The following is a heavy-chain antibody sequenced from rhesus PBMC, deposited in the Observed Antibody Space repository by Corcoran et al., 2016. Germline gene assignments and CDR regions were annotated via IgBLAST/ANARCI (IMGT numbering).Heavy chain of an antibody. V-gene: IGHV4-127*01. CDR2: IGGSSGST. CDR3: ARARRGSGWYFDL. D-gene: IGHD6-31*01. Sequence: QVQLQESGPGLVKPSETLSLTCAVSGYSISSGYGWSWIRQHPGTGLVWIGFIGGSSGSTNYNPSLKSRVTMSKDTSKNQFSRKLSSVTAADTALYYCARARRGSGWYFDLWGPGTPITISS. J-gene: IGHJ2*01. CDR1: GYSISSGYG.